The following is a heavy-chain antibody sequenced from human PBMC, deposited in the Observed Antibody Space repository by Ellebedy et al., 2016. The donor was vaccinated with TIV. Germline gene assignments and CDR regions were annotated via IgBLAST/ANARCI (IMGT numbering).Heavy chain of an antibody. D-gene: IGHD4-17*01. V-gene: IGHV3-48*02. CDR1: GFTFSSYS. J-gene: IGHJ6*02. Sequence: GGSLRLSCAASGFTFSSYSMNWVRQAPGKGLEWVSYISSSSSTIYYADSVKGRFTISRDNAKNSLYLQMNSLRDEDTAVYYCARDLMGYGDYYYGMDVWGQGTTVTVSS. CDR2: ISSSSSTI. CDR3: ARDLMGYGDYYYGMDV.